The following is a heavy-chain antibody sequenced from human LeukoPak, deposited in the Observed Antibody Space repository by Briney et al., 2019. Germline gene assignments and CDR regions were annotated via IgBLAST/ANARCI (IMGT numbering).Heavy chain of an antibody. D-gene: IGHD2-21*02. CDR1: GYSFTRYW. CDR3: ARVDSHIVVVTARDYHYYRMDV. V-gene: IGHV5-51*01. J-gene: IGHJ6*02. Sequence: GEALKISCRGSGYSFTRYWIGWGRQMPGKGLEWMGIIYGGDSDTRYSPSFQGQVNISADKSINTAYLQWSSLQASDTAMYYCARVDSHIVVVTARDYHYYRMDVWGQGTTVTVSS. CDR2: IYGGDSDT.